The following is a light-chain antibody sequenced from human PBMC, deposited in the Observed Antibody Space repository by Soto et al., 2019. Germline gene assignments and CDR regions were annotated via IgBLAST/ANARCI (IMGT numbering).Light chain of an antibody. CDR3: KRYNGVPET. CDR1: QGIRNF. V-gene: IGKV1-27*01. Sequence: DIQMTQSPSSLSASVGDSVTITCRASQGIRNFLAWYQQTPGKVPKLLIYEASTLQSGVPSRFSGSGSGTDFTLPISSLQTEDVATYYCKRYNGVPETFGQGTKVEIK. J-gene: IGKJ1*01. CDR2: EAS.